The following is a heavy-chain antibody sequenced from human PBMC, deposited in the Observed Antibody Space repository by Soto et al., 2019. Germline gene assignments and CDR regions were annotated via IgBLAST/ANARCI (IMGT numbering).Heavy chain of an antibody. CDR3: ARAGYCTGGSCYSRTLDY. J-gene: IGHJ4*01. D-gene: IGHD2-15*01. Sequence: SETLSLTCTVYGGSFSGYYWSWIRQPPGKGLEWIGEINHSGSTNYNPSLKSRGTISVDTSKNQFSLKLSSVTAADTAVYYCARAGYCTGGSCYSRTLDYWGQGTLVTVSS. V-gene: IGHV4-34*01. CDR1: GGSFSGYY. CDR2: INHSGST.